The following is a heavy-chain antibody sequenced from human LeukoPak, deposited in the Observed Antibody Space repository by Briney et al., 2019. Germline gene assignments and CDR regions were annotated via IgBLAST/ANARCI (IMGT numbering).Heavy chain of an antibody. CDR2: ISGSGGST. J-gene: IGHJ4*02. Sequence: GGSLRLSCAASGFTFSSYAMSWVRQAPGKGLEWVSAISGSGGSTYYADSVKGRFTISRDNSKNTLYLQMNSLRAEDTAVYYCARGTTSSSWPYYYFDYWGQGTLVTVSS. CDR1: GFTFSSYA. V-gene: IGHV3-23*01. D-gene: IGHD6-13*01. CDR3: ARGTTSSSWPYYYFDY.